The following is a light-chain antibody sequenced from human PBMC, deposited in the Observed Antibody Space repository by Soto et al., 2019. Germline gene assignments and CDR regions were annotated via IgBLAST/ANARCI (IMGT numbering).Light chain of an antibody. CDR2: DAS. CDR3: QQRSSWPPT. CDR1: QTVSSN. V-gene: IGKV3-15*01. Sequence: EIVITQSPATLSVSSGERATLSCRASQTVSSNLAWYQQKPGQAPRLLIYDASTRATGIPVRFRGSGSGTEFTLTISSLQSEDSAVYYCQQRSSWPPTFGQGTRLEIK. J-gene: IGKJ5*01.